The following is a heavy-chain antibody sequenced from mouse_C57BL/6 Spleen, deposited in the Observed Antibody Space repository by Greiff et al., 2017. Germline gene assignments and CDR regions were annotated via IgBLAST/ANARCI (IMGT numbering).Heavy chain of an antibody. D-gene: IGHD1-1*01. Sequence: VQLVESGPELVKPGASVKISCKASGYAFSSSWMNWVKQRPGKGLEWIGRIYPGDGDTNYNGKFKGKATLTADKSSSTAYMQLSSLTSEDSAVYFCARSKTTVELDDWGKGTTLTVSS. CDR1: GYAFSSSW. V-gene: IGHV1-82*01. CDR3: ARSKTTVELDD. CDR2: IYPGDGDT. J-gene: IGHJ2*01.